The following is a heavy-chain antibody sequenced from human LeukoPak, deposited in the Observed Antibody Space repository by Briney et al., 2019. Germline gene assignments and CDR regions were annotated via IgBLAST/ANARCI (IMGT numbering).Heavy chain of an antibody. J-gene: IGHJ4*02. CDR1: GGTFSSYA. CDR2: IIPIFGTA. Sequence: GASVKVSCKASGGTFSSYAISWVRQAPGQGLEWMGGIIPIFGTANYAQKFQGRVTITADGSTSTAYMELSSLRSEDTAVYYCARGTIYGDYVLPCFDYWGQGTLVTVSS. V-gene: IGHV1-69*13. CDR3: ARGTIYGDYVLPCFDY. D-gene: IGHD4-17*01.